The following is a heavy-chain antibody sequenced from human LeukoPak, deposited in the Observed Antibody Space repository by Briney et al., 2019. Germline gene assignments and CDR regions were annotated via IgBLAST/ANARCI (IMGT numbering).Heavy chain of an antibody. D-gene: IGHD6-13*01. Sequence: LRLSCAASGFTFSSYAMSWIRQPPGKGLEWIGYIYHSGSTYYNPSLKSRVTISVDRSKNQFSLKLSSVTAADTAVYYCARVCIAAAGTRWFDPWGQGTLVTVSS. J-gene: IGHJ5*02. CDR1: GFTFSSYA. CDR3: ARVCIAAAGTRWFDP. CDR2: IYHSGST. V-gene: IGHV4-30-2*01.